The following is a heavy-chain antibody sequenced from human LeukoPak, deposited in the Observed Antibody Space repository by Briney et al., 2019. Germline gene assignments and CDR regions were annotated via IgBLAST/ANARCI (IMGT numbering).Heavy chain of an antibody. J-gene: IGHJ3*01. CDR1: GYSFTGYH. CDR3: AREFSSKLEWLAYVTGDDAFDV. CDR2: VHPKTGGT. D-gene: IGHD3-3*01. V-gene: IGHV1-2*02. Sequence: GASVKVSCKAFGYSFTGYHLHWVRQAPRQGLEGMGWVHPKTGGTNYARKFQGRVTMTRDTSINTVNMELSRLTSDDTAVYYCAREFSSKLEWLAYVTGDDAFDVWGQGTMITVS.